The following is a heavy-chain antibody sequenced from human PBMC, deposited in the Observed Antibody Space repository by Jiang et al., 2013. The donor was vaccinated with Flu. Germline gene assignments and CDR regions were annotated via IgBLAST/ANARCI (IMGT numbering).Heavy chain of an antibody. V-gene: IGHV4-59*13. CDR2: IYYSGST. J-gene: IGHJ6*02. CDR3: ATSGGAGVSYYYGMDV. D-gene: IGHD6-19*01. CDR1: GGSISSYY. Sequence: VKPSETLSLTCTVSGGSISSYYWSWIRQPPGKGLEWIGYIYYSGSTNYNPSLKSRVTISVDTSKNQFSLKLSSVTAADTAVYYCATSGGAGVSYYYGMDVWGQGTTVTVSS.